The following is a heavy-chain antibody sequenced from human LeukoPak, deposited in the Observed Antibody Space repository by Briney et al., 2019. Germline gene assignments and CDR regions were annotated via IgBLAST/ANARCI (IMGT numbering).Heavy chain of an antibody. CDR1: GGSFSGYY. Sequence: SETLSLTCAVYGGSFSGYYWSWIRKPPGKGLEWIGEINHSGSTNYNPSLKSRVTISVDTSKNQFSLRLSSVTAADTAVYYCAREQDIVVVVAATVFLGAFDYWGQGTLVTVSS. CDR2: INHSGST. D-gene: IGHD2-15*01. CDR3: AREQDIVVVVAATVFLGAFDY. J-gene: IGHJ4*02. V-gene: IGHV4-34*01.